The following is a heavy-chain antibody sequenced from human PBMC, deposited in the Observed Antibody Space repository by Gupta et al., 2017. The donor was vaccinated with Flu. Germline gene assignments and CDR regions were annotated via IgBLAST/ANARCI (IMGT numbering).Heavy chain of an antibody. CDR3: ARAVAGTYFDY. V-gene: IGHV1-69*01. Sequence: QVQLVPSGAEVQKPGSTVKVSCKASGGPFSSSAISWVRQAPGQGLEWMGGIIQIFGTANYAQKFQGRVTITADESTSTAYMELSSLRSEDTAVYYCARAVAGTYFDYWGQGTRVTVSS. J-gene: IGHJ4*02. CDR2: IIQIFGTA. D-gene: IGHD6-19*01. CDR1: GGPFSSSA.